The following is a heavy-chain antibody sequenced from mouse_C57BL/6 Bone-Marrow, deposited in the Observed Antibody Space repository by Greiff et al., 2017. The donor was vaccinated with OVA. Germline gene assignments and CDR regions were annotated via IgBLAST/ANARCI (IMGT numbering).Heavy chain of an antibody. CDR1: GYTFTSYW. CDR3: ERCPLYYGSFHWYFDV. Sequence: QVQLQQPGAELVRPGSSVKLSCKASGYTFTSYWMDWVKQRPGQGLEWIGNIYPSDSETHYNQKFKDKATLTVDKSSSTAYMQLSSLTSEDSAVYYVERCPLYYGSFHWYFDVWGTGTTVTVSS. V-gene: IGHV1-61*01. J-gene: IGHJ1*03. CDR2: IYPSDSET. D-gene: IGHD1-1*01.